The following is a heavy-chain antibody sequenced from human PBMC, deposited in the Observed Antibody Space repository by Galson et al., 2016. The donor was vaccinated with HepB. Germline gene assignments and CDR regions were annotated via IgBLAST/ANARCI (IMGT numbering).Heavy chain of an antibody. Sequence: SLRLSCAASGFTFNAHWINWVSPAPGKGLAWVANLRGDGLVSYYVESERGRFTISRDNAKNSLYLQMNGLRVDETAVYYCSREMTGSYFDWGQGTLVTVSS. CDR3: SREMTGSYFD. V-gene: IGHV3-7*01. D-gene: IGHD3-10*01. CDR1: GFTFNAHW. CDR2: LRGDGLVS. J-gene: IGHJ4*02.